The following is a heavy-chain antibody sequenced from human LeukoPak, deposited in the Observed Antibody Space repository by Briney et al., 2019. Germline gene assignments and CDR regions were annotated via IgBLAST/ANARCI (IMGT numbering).Heavy chain of an antibody. CDR2: VSISGDT. CDR1: GFTVNNYA. CDR3: ARKSSGYFPFDY. Sequence: GGSLILSCGASGFTVNNYAMSWVRQAPGKGLEWVSIVSISGDTYYADSVKGRFTISRDNSKNTLYLQMNSLRAEDTAIYYCARKSSGYFPFDYWGQGTLVTVSS. V-gene: IGHV3-23*01. D-gene: IGHD3-22*01. J-gene: IGHJ4*02.